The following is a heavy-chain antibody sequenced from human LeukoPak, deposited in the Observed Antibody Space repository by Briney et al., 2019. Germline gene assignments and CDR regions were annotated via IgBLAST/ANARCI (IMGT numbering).Heavy chain of an antibody. CDR3: ARFVAAAGTGDSYFDL. V-gene: IGHV3-74*01. J-gene: IGHJ2*01. D-gene: IGHD6-13*01. CDR2: INTDGSST. Sequence: GGSLRLSCAASGFTFSSYWMHWVRQAPGKGLVWVSRINTDGSSTSYADSVKGRFTISRDNAKNTLYLQMNSLRAEDTAVYYCARFVAAAGTGDSYFDLWGRGTLVTVSS. CDR1: GFTFSSYW.